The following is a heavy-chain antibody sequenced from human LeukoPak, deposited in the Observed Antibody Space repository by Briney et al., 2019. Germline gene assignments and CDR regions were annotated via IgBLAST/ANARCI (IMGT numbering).Heavy chain of an antibody. J-gene: IGHJ6*02. CDR1: GFTFSSYA. D-gene: IGHD1/OR15-1a*01. Sequence: GGSLRLSCAASGFTFSSYAMSWVRQAPGKGLEWVSAISGSGGSTYYADSVKGRFTISRDNSKNTLYLQMNSLRAEDTAVYYCARDMNRGYYYGMDVWGQGTTVTVSS. CDR3: ARDMNRGYYYGMDV. V-gene: IGHV3-23*01. CDR2: ISGSGGST.